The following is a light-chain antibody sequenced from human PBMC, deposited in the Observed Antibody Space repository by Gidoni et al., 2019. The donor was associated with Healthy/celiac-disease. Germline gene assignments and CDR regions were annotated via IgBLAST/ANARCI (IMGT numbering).Light chain of an antibody. CDR2: GKN. Sequence: SSELTQDTAVSVALGQTVRITCQGDSLRSYYASWYQQQPGQAPVLVIYGKNNRPSGIPDRFSGSSSGNTASLTITGAQAEDEADYYCNSRDSSGNHREVFGGGTKLTVL. J-gene: IGLJ2*01. V-gene: IGLV3-19*01. CDR1: SLRSYY. CDR3: NSRDSSGNHREV.